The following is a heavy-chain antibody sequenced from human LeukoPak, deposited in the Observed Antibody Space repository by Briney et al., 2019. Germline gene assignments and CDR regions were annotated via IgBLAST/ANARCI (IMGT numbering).Heavy chain of an antibody. CDR1: GFTVSSNY. V-gene: IGHV3-66*04. CDR3: ARHRDTETYFDY. D-gene: IGHD5-18*01. CDR2: IYSGGST. Sequence: PGGSLRLSCAVSGFTVSSNYMSWVRQAPGKGLEWVSVIYSGGSTYYADSVKGRFTISRDNSKNTLYLQMNSLRAEDTAVYYCARHRDTETYFDYWGQGTLVTVSS. J-gene: IGHJ4*02.